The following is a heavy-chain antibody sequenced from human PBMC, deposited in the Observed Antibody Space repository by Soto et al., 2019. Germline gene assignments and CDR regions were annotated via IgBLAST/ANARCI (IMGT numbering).Heavy chain of an antibody. CDR1: GFTFSSYG. Sequence: PGGSLRLSCAASGFTFSSYGMHWVRQAPGKGLEWVAVIWYDGSNKYYADSVKGRFTISRDNSKNTLYLQMNSLRAEDTAVYYCAKDDSTHYYYGMDVWGQGTTVTVSS. D-gene: IGHD3-22*01. V-gene: IGHV3-30*02. CDR3: AKDDSTHYYYGMDV. CDR2: IWYDGSNK. J-gene: IGHJ6*02.